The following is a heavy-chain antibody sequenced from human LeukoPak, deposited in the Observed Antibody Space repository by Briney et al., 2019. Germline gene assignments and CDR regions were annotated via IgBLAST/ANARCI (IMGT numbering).Heavy chain of an antibody. CDR2: MNPNSGNT. CDR1: GYTFTSYD. V-gene: IGHV1-8*03. Sequence: ASVKVSCKASGYTFTSYDINWVRQATGQGLEWMGWMNPNSGNTGYAQKFQGRVTITRNTSISTAYMELSSLRSEDTAVYYCARGPTTEVRRRDWFDPWGQGDLVTVSS. J-gene: IGHJ5*02. D-gene: IGHD4-23*01. CDR3: ARGPTTEVRRRDWFDP.